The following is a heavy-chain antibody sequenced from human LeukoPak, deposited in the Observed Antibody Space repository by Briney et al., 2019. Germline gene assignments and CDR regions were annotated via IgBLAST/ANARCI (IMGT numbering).Heavy chain of an antibody. V-gene: IGHV3-9*03. J-gene: IGHJ4*02. CDR3: AKANAYSYSLLDY. D-gene: IGHD5-18*01. Sequence: GRSLRLSCAASGFTFDDYAMHWVRQAPGKGLEWVSGISWNSGSIGYADSVKGRFTISRDNAKNSLYLQMNSLRAEDMALYYCAKANAYSYSLLDYWGQGTLVTVSS. CDR1: GFTFDDYA. CDR2: ISWNSGSI.